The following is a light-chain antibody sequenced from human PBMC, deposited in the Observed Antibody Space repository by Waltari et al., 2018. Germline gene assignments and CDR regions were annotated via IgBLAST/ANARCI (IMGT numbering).Light chain of an antibody. Sequence: EIVLTQSPGTLSLSPGERASLSCRASQSLNSVYLAWYQQRPGQAPRLLINGASTRAPGVPDRFSASGSGTDFTLTISRLEPEDFAVYYCQQYGYSQFTFGQGTKLEIK. CDR3: QQYGYSQFT. J-gene: IGKJ2*01. V-gene: IGKV3-20*01. CDR2: GAS. CDR1: QSLNSVY.